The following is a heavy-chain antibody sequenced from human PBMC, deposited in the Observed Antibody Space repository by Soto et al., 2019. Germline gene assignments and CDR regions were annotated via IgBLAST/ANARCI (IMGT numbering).Heavy chain of an antibody. D-gene: IGHD6-13*01. CDR2: ISYDGSNK. CDR3: AKNLIAAAGTHPYYYYYGMDV. J-gene: IGHJ6*02. CDR1: GFTFSSYG. V-gene: IGHV3-30*18. Sequence: GGSLRLSCAASGFTFSSYGMHWVRQAPGKGLEWVAVISYDGSNKYYADSVKGRFTISRDNSKNTLYLQMNSLRAEDTAVYYCAKNLIAAAGTHPYYYYYGMDVWGQGTTVTVSS.